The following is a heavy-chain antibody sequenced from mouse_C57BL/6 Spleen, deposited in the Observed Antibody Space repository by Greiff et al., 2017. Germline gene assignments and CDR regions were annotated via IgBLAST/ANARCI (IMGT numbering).Heavy chain of an antibody. V-gene: IGHV5-4*01. J-gene: IGHJ1*03. CDR3: ARDRNFDV. CDR1: GFTFSSYA. CDR2: ISDGGSYT. Sequence: VQVVESGGGLVKPGGSLKLSCAASGFTFSSYAMSWVRQTPEKRLEWVAPISDGGSYTYYPDNVKGRFTISRDNAKNNLYLQMSRLKSEDTALYYCARDRNFDVWGTGTTVTVSS.